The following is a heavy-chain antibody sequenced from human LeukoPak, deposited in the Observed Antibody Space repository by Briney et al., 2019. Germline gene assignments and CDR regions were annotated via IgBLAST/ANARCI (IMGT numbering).Heavy chain of an antibody. Sequence: GGSLRLSCAASGFTFSSYAMSWVRQAPGKGLEWVSAISDSGGSTYYADSVKGRFTISRDNSKNTLYLQMNSLRAEDTAVYYCARDSRVGATPYFDYWGQGTLVTVSS. CDR2: ISDSGGST. D-gene: IGHD1-26*01. J-gene: IGHJ4*02. V-gene: IGHV3-23*01. CDR1: GFTFSSYA. CDR3: ARDSRVGATPYFDY.